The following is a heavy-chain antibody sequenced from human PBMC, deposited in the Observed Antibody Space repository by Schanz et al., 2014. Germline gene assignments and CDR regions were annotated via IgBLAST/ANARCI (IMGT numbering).Heavy chain of an antibody. J-gene: IGHJ5*02. Sequence: QLQLVQSGPEVAEPGSSVKVSCKTSGGTFSNHGITWVRQAPGQGFEWMGRIVPIAGITNYAQRFQGRVTITADKSSDTAYMELSSLRSEDTAVYYCAREVGLYDRGWFDPWGQGTLVTVSS. D-gene: IGHD3-22*01. CDR2: IVPIAGIT. CDR3: AREVGLYDRGWFDP. CDR1: GGTFSNHG. V-gene: IGHV1-69*04.